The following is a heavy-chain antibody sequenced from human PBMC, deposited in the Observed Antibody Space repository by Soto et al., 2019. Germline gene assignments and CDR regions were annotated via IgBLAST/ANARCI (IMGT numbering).Heavy chain of an antibody. Sequence: QVQLVQSGAEVKKPGSSVKVSCKASGGTFSSYAISWVRQAPGQGLEWMGGIIPIFGTANYAQKFQGRVTITADESTSTAYMELSSLRSEDTAVYYCARDRARPSGSYSKNWFAPWGQGPLVTVSS. J-gene: IGHJ5*02. CDR2: IIPIFGTA. CDR1: GGTFSSYA. V-gene: IGHV1-69*12. D-gene: IGHD1-26*01. CDR3: ARDRARPSGSYSKNWFAP.